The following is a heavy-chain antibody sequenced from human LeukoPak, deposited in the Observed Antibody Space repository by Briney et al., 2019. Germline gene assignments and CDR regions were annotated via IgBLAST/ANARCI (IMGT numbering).Heavy chain of an antibody. CDR1: GFTFISYW. CDR2: INSDGSTT. J-gene: IGHJ4*02. D-gene: IGHD3-22*01. Sequence: GGSLRLSCAASGFTFISYWMHWVRQAPGKGLVWVSRINSDGSTTSYTASVKGRFTISRDTAKNTLYLQMNSLRAEDTAVYYCARGHHYYDSSAYYYWGQGTLVTVSS. V-gene: IGHV3-74*01. CDR3: ARGHHYYDSSAYYY.